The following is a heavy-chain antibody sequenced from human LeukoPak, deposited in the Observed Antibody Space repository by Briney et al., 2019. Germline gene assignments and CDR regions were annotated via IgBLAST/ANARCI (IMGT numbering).Heavy chain of an antibody. J-gene: IGHJ3*02. CDR2: IYYSGST. Sequence: SETLSLTCTVSGGSISSYYWSWIRQPPGKGLKLIGYIYYSGSTNYNPSLKSRVTISADTSKNQFSLKLSSVTDADTAVYYCARVGPETVAANTFDMWPEGTMLRVSS. CDR3: ARVGPETVAANTFDM. CDR1: GGSISSYY. D-gene: IGHD6-19*01. V-gene: IGHV4-59*01.